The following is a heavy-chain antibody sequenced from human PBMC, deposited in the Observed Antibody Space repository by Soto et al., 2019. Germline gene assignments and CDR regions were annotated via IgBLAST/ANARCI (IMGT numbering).Heavy chain of an antibody. J-gene: IGHJ6*02. V-gene: IGHV4-34*01. CDR1: GGSFSGYY. D-gene: IGHD3-10*01. CDR3: ARGSPPPYGSGSYPLWYYYGMDV. CDR2: INHSGST. Sequence: QVQLQQWGAGLLKPSETLSLTCAVYGGSFSGYYWSWIRQPPGKGLEWIGEINHSGSTNYNPSLKSRVTLSVDTSKNQFSLKLSSVTAADTAVYYCARGSPPPYGSGSYPLWYYYGMDVWGQGTTVTVSS.